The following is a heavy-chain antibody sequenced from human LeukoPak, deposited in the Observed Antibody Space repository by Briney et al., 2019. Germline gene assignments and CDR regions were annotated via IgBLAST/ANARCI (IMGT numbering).Heavy chain of an antibody. CDR1: GFIFSSYG. J-gene: IGHJ4*02. CDR2: IWYDGSNK. V-gene: IGHV3-33*01. CDR3: ARKGIAAAGTRGYYFDY. D-gene: IGHD6-13*01. Sequence: KPGGSLRLSCAASGFIFSSYGMHWVRQAPGKGPEWVAGIWYDGSNKYYADSVKGRFTISRDNSKNTLYLQMNSLRAEDTAVYYCARKGIAAAGTRGYYFDYWGQGTLVTVSS.